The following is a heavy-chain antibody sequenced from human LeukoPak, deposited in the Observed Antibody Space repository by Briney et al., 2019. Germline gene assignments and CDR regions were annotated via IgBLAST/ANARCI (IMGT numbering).Heavy chain of an antibody. CDR3: ARLSRLGSGVDY. CDR2: IYTSGST. Sequence: KSSETLSLTCTVSGDSISSYYWSWIRQPAGKGLEWIGRIYTSGSTNYNPSLKSRVTISVDTSKNQFSLKLSSVTAADTAVYYCARLSRLGSGVDYWGQGTLVTVSS. J-gene: IGHJ4*02. CDR1: GDSISSYY. V-gene: IGHV4-4*07. D-gene: IGHD3-16*01.